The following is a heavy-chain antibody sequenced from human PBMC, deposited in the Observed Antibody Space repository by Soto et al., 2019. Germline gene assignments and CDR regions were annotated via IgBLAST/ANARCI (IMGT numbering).Heavy chain of an antibody. J-gene: IGHJ6*02. CDR1: GYTFTSYA. D-gene: IGHD6-13*01. Sequence: ASVKVSCKASGYTFTSYAMHWVRQAPGQRLEWMGWINPNSGGTNYAQKFQGWVTMTRDTSISTAYMELSRLRSDDTAVYYCARMAAAGTYYYYGMDVWGQGTTVTVSS. CDR3: ARMAAAGTYYYYGMDV. V-gene: IGHV1-2*04. CDR2: INPNSGGT.